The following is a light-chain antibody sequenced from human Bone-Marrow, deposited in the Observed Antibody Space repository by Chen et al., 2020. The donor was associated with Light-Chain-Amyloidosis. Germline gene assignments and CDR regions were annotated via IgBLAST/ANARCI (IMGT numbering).Light chain of an antibody. J-gene: IGLJ1*01. Sequence: QSARTQPASVAGSPGQSITISCTGTSSDVGGDNHVSWYQQHPDKAPKLMIYEFTNRPSWVPDRFSGSKSDNTASLTISGLQTEDEADYFCSSYTITNTLVFGSGTRVTVL. V-gene: IGLV2-14*01. CDR2: EFT. CDR1: SSDVGGDNH. CDR3: SSYTITNTLV.